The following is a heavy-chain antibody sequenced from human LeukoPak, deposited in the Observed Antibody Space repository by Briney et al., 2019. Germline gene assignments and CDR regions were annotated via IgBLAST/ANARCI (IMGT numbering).Heavy chain of an antibody. V-gene: IGHV1-69*13. CDR2: IIPIFGTA. Sequence: ASVKVSCKASGGTFSSYAISWVRQAPGQGLEWMGGIIPIFGTANYAQKFQGRVTITADESTSTAYMELSSLRSEDTAVYYCARGDCSSSSCYDFYFYYYMDVWGKGTTVTVSS. D-gene: IGHD2-2*01. CDR1: GGTFSSYA. CDR3: ARGDCSSSSCYDFYFYYYMDV. J-gene: IGHJ6*03.